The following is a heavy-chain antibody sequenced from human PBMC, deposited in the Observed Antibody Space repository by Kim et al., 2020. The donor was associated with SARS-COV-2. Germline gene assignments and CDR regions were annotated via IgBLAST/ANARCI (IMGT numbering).Heavy chain of an antibody. J-gene: IGHJ5*02. V-gene: IGHV3-30*03. CDR1: GFTFSSYG. CDR2: ISYDGSNK. CDR3: VIVDIVATIKGNWFDP. D-gene: IGHD5-12*01. Sequence: GGSLRLSCAASGFTFSSYGMHWVRQAPGKGLEWVAVISYDGSNKYYADSVKGRFTISRDNSKNTLYLQMNSLRAEDTAVYYCVIVDIVATIKGNWFDPWGQGTLVTVSS.